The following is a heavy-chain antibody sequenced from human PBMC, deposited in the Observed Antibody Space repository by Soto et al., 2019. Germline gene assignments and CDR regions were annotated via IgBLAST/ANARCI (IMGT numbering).Heavy chain of an antibody. J-gene: IGHJ4*02. V-gene: IGHV3-33*01. CDR1: GFTFSSYG. CDR2: IYYDGSNK. D-gene: IGHD3-22*01. CDR3: ARDIKDDGSGYYAGFAY. Sequence: ESVGGVVQPGRSLRLSCAASGFTFSSYGMHWVRQAPGKGLEWVAVIYYDGSNKYYADSVKGRFTISRDNSKNTLYLQMNSLRAEDTAVYYCARDIKDDGSGYYAGFAYWGQGTLVTVSS.